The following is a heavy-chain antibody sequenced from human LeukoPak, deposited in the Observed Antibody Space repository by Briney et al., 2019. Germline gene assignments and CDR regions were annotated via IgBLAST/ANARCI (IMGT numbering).Heavy chain of an antibody. CDR3: ARSNYYDFWSGYGMDV. V-gene: IGHV4-30-4*01. Sequence: SETLSLTCTVSGVSISSGDYYWRWIRQPPGKGLEWIGYIYYSGSTYYNPSLKSRVTISVDTSKNQFSLKLSSVTAADTAVYYCARSNYYDFWSGYGMDVWGQGTTVTVSS. D-gene: IGHD3-3*01. CDR1: GVSISSGDYY. J-gene: IGHJ6*02. CDR2: IYYSGST.